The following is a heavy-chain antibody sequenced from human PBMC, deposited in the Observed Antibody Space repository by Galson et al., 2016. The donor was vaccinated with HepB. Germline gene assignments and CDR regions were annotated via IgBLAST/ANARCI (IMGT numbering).Heavy chain of an antibody. V-gene: IGHV1-46*01. CDR1: GNTSTTYF. D-gene: IGHD4-17*01. Sequence: SVKVSCKASGNTSTTYFIHWVRQAPGQGLEWMGMFSPSDGSTNYAQKFQGRITKTRDTSTSTVYMELSSLRYEDTAVYFCARDPDDYGDYCFDYWGQGTLVTVSS. CDR2: FSPSDGST. J-gene: IGHJ4*02. CDR3: ARDPDDYGDYCFDY.